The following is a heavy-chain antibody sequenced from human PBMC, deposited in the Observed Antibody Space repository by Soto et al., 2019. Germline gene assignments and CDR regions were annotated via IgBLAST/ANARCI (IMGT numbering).Heavy chain of an antibody. J-gene: IGHJ4*02. CDR2: IKRNTDGGTT. CDR1: GFSFSNVG. V-gene: IGHV3-15*07. CDR3: TTEGAPMSRGWHY. D-gene: IGHD6-19*01. Sequence: GGSLRLSCAASGFSFSNVGMNWVRQAPGQGLEWVGRIKRNTDGGTTDYAAPVKGRFTISRDDSKDTLYLVMNSLKTEDTAVYYCTTEGAPMSRGWHYWGQGTLVTVSS.